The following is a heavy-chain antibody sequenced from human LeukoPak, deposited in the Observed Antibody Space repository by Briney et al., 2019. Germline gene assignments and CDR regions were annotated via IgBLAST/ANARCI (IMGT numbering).Heavy chain of an antibody. J-gene: IGHJ6*03. V-gene: IGHV4-4*07. D-gene: IGHD6-13*01. CDR2: IYTSGST. CDR3: ARNGGHYSSSWQRPYYYYYMDV. CDR1: GGSISSYY. Sequence: KPSETLSLTCTVSGGSISSYYWSWIRQPAGKGLEWIGRIYTSGSTNYNPSLKSRVTMSVDTSKNQFSLKLSSVTAADTAVYYCARNGGHYSSSWQRPYYYYYMDVWGKGTTVTVSS.